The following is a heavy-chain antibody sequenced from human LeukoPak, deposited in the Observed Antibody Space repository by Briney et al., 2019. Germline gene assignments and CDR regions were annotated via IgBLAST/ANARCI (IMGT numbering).Heavy chain of an antibody. J-gene: IGHJ4*02. CDR1: GGSISSSSYY. D-gene: IGHD6-13*01. CDR2: IYYSGST. Sequence: SETLSLTCTVSGGSISSSSYYWGWIRQPPGKGLEWIGSIYYSGSTYYNPSLKSRVTISVDTSKNQFSLKLSSVTAADTAVYYCAVIAAASDYFDYWGQGTLVTVSS. V-gene: IGHV4-39*01. CDR3: AVIAAASDYFDY.